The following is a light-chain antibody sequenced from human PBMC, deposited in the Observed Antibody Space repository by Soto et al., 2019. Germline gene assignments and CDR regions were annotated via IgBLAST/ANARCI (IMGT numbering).Light chain of an antibody. CDR2: YIS. Sequence: EIVMTQSPATLSVSPGETASLSCRASQSAGNFLAWYQQKPGQAPMLLIYYISTRATGIPARFSGSGSGTEFTLTINSLQYEDSAVYYCQQHNQWPITFGQGARLEIK. CDR1: QSAGNF. CDR3: QQHNQWPIT. V-gene: IGKV3D-15*01. J-gene: IGKJ5*01.